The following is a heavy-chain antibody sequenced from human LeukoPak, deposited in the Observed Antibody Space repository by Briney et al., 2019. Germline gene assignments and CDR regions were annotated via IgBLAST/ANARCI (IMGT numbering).Heavy chain of an antibody. J-gene: IGHJ5*01. CDR1: GYTFTNYA. CDR2: INPNTGNP. V-gene: IGHV7-4-1*02. Sequence: ASVKVSCKTSGYTFTNYAMNWVRQAPGQGLEWMGWINPNTGNPTYAQGFTGRFVFSLDTSVTTTYLQISGLKAEDTAVYYCARAYQRLGGLSFPDSWGQGTLVTVSS. D-gene: IGHD3-16*02. CDR3: ARAYQRLGGLSFPDS.